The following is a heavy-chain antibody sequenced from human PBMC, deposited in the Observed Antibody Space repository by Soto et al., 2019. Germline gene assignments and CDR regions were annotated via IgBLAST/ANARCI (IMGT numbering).Heavy chain of an antibody. CDR3: AKDRGSVFGDC. J-gene: IGHJ4*02. CDR2: INNRGDRT. Sequence: VQLSESGGGLVQPGRSLRLSCAASGFTFSTYAMSWVRQAPGKGLEWVSTINNRGDRTYYADSVKGRFTISRDSSRDTLSLQMDGLRVEDTAVYYCAKDRGSVFGDCWGQGTLVTVSS. CDR1: GFTFSTYA. V-gene: IGHV3-23*01. D-gene: IGHD3-3*02.